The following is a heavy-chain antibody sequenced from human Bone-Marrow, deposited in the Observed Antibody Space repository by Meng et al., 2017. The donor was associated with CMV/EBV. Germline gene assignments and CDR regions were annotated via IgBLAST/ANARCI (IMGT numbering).Heavy chain of an antibody. D-gene: IGHD1-1*01. Sequence: ASVKVSCKASGYTFTGYYMHWVRQAPGQGLEWMGWINPNSGGTNYAQKFQGRVTMTRDTSISTACMELSRLRSDDTAVYYCARGAELAGWFDPWGQGTLVTVSS. CDR3: ARGAELAGWFDP. CDR1: GYTFTGYY. CDR2: INPNSGGT. J-gene: IGHJ5*02. V-gene: IGHV1-2*02.